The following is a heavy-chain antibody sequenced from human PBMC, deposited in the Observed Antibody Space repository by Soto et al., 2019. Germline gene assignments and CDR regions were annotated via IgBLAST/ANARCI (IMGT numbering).Heavy chain of an antibody. CDR3: AKDPYNWNDVPHYYYYHGMDV. CDR1: GFTFSSYG. CDR2: ISYDGSNK. J-gene: IGHJ6*02. V-gene: IGHV3-30*18. D-gene: IGHD1-20*01. Sequence: QVQLVESGGGVVQPWRSLRLSCAASGFTFSSYGMHWVHQAPGKGLEWVAVISYDGSNKYYADSVKGRFTIPRDNSKNTLYLQMNSLRAEYTAVYYCAKDPYNWNDVPHYYYYHGMDVWGQGTTVTVSS.